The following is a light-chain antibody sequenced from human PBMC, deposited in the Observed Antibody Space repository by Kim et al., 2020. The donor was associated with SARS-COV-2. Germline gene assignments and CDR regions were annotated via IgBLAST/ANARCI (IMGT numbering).Light chain of an antibody. V-gene: IGLV10-54*04. CDR1: TKNVGNQG. J-gene: IGLJ3*02. CDR3: SAWDDSLSTWV. Sequence: TAQLTSTGTTKNVGNQGAAWLQQHQGHPPNLLSYRNNNRPSGISDRFSASRSGNTASLTITGLQPEDEADYYCSAWDDSLSTWVFGEGTQLTVL. CDR2: RNN.